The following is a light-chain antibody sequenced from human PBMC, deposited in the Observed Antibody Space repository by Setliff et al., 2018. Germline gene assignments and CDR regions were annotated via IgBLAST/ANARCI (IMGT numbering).Light chain of an antibody. Sequence: QSALAQPASVSGPPGQSITISCTGSSSDIGGYNYVSWYQQHPGKAPKLMIYDVNERPSGVSNRFSGSKSGNTASLTISGLQAEDEADYYCSSYTTTSTVVIGGGTKVTVL. CDR3: SSYTTTSTVV. CDR1: SSDIGGYNY. J-gene: IGLJ2*01. CDR2: DVN. V-gene: IGLV2-14*01.